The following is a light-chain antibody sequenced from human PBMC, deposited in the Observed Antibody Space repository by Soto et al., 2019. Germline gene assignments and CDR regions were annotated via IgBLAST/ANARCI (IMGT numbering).Light chain of an antibody. V-gene: IGKV1-5*01. J-gene: IGKJ1*01. CDR1: QTISSW. CDR2: SAS. Sequence: DIQMTQSPSTLSGSVGDRVTITCRASQTISSWLAWYQQKPGKAPKLLISSASSLERGVPSRFSGGGSGTTFTLTINGLQPEDFATYYCQQNYRNTPWTFGQGTKVDVK. CDR3: QQNYRNTPWT.